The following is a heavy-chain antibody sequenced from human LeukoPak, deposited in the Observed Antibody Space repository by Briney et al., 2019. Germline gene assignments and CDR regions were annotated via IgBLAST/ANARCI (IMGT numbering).Heavy chain of an antibody. CDR1: GFTFGDHA. CDR2: ISGSGGST. D-gene: IGHD2-2*01. J-gene: IGHJ4*02. CDR3: AKVLGYCSSTSCQGLFDY. V-gene: IGHV3-23*01. Sequence: GGSLRLSCTASGFTFGDHAMSWVRPAPGKGLEWVSAISGSGGSTYYADSVKGRFTISRDNSKNTLYLQMNSLRAEDTAVYYCAKVLGYCSSTSCQGLFDYWGQGTLVTVSS.